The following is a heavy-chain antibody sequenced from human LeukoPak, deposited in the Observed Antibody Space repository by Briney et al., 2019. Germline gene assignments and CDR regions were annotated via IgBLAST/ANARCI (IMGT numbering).Heavy chain of an antibody. CDR3: ARKYCSSTSCYDNYYYMDV. J-gene: IGHJ6*03. V-gene: IGHV4-59*08. CDR1: GGSISSYY. Sequence: SETLSLTCTVSGGSISSYYWSWIRQPPGKGLEWIGYIYYSGSTNYNPSLKSRVTISVDTSKNQFSLKLSSVTAADTAVYYCARKYCSSTSCYDNYYYMDVWGKGTTVTVSS. CDR2: IYYSGST. D-gene: IGHD2-2*01.